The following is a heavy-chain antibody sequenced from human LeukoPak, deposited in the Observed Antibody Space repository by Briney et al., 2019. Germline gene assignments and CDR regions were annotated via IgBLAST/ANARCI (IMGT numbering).Heavy chain of an antibody. CDR1: GFTVSSNF. J-gene: IGHJ6*02. V-gene: IGHV3-53*01. D-gene: IGHD6-6*01. CDR2: IYSGGST. Sequence: GGSLRLSCAASGFTVSSNFMNWARQAPGKGLEWVSIIYSGGSTSYADSVKGRFTISRDNSKNTLYLQMNSLRAEDTAVYYCAKDSSSSNDYYGMDVWGRGTMVTVSS. CDR3: AKDSSSSNDYYGMDV.